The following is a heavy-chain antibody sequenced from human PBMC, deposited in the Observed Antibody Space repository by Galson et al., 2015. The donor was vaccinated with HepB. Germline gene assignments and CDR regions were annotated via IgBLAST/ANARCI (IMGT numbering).Heavy chain of an antibody. CDR3: ARLYDFWSGTRPYYYYGMDV. V-gene: IGHV4-31*03. J-gene: IGHJ6*02. D-gene: IGHD3-3*01. CDR2: IYYSGST. CDR1: GGSISSGGYY. Sequence: QVQLQESGPGLVKPSQTLSLTCTVSGGSISSGGYYWSWIRQHPGKGLEWIGYIYYSGSTYYNPSLKSRVTISVDTSKNQYSLKLSSVTAADTAVYYCARLYDFWSGTRPYYYYGMDVWGQGTTVTVSS.